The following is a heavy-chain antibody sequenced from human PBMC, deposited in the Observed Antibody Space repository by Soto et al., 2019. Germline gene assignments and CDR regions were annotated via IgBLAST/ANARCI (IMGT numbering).Heavy chain of an antibody. Sequence: GGSLRLSCAASGFTFSSYSMNWVRQAPGKGLEWVSSISSSSSYIYYADSVKGRFTISRDNAKNSLYLQMNSLRAEDTAVYYCARTSIRDYGDYGSDAFDIWGQGTMVTVSS. J-gene: IGHJ3*02. D-gene: IGHD4-17*01. CDR3: ARTSIRDYGDYGSDAFDI. CDR2: ISSSSSYI. CDR1: GFTFSSYS. V-gene: IGHV3-21*01.